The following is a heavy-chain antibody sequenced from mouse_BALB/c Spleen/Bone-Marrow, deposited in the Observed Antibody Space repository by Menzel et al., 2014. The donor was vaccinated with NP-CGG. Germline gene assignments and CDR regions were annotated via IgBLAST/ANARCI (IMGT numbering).Heavy chain of an antibody. CDR3: TGRGNWDDFDY. CDR1: GFTFSSFG. CDR2: INSGSSTI. Sequence: EVKVEESGGGLVQPGGSRKLSCAASGFTFSSFGMHWVRQAPEKGLEWVAYINSGSSTIYYADTVKGRFTISRDNPKNTLFLQKTSLRSEDTAMYYCTGRGNWDDFDYWGQGAALAVSS. J-gene: IGHJ2*01. V-gene: IGHV5-17*02. D-gene: IGHD4-1*01.